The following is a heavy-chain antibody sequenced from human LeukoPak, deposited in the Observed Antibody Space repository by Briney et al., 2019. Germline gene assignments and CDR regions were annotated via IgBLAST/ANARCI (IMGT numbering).Heavy chain of an antibody. Sequence: PGGSLRLSCAASGFTFDDYAMHWVRQAPGKGLEWVSGISWNSGSIGYADSVKGRFTISRDNAKNSLYPQMNSLRAEDMALYYCAKGGTRGCSSTSWYALFDYWGQGTLVTVSS. CDR3: AKGGTRGCSSTSWYALFDY. CDR1: GFTFDDYA. CDR2: ISWNSGSI. J-gene: IGHJ4*02. D-gene: IGHD2-2*01. V-gene: IGHV3-9*03.